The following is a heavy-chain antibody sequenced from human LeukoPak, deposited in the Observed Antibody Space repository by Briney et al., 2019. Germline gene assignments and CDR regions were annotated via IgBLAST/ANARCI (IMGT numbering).Heavy chain of an antibody. Sequence: GGSLRLSCAASGFTFSSYWMHWVRQAPGKGLVWVSRINSDGSSTSYADSVKGRFTISRDNAKNTLYLQMNSLRAEDTAVYYCARVWTAVVPAAMPIHYFDYWGQGTLVTVSS. D-gene: IGHD2-2*01. CDR3: ARVWTAVVPAAMPIHYFDY. CDR2: INSDGSST. V-gene: IGHV3-74*01. CDR1: GFTFSSYW. J-gene: IGHJ4*02.